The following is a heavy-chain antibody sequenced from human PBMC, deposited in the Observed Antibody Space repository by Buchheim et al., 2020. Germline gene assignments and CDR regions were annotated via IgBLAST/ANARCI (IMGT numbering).Heavy chain of an antibody. V-gene: IGHV4-61*01. CDR2: IYYSGST. Sequence: QVQLQESGPGLVKPSETLPLTCTVSGGSVSSGSHYWSWIRQPPGKGLEWIGYIYYSGSTNYNPPLKSRVTISVDTSTNQFSLKLSSVTAADTAVYYCARAIVGATGDYYYYGMDVWGQGTT. CDR3: ARAIVGATGDYYYYGMDV. D-gene: IGHD1-26*01. CDR1: GGSVSSGSHY. J-gene: IGHJ6*02.